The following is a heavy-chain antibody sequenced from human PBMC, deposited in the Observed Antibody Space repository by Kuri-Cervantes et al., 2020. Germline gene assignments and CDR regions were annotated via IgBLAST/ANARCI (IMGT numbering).Heavy chain of an antibody. CDR1: GFTFSGYS. CDR2: ISSSSSYI. Sequence: GESLKISCAASGFTFSGYSMNWVRQAPGKGLEWVSSISSSSSYIYYADSVKGRFTISRDNAKNSLYLQMNSLRAEDTAVYYCARLRDFWSGYYSPAGDYWGQGTLVTVSS. D-gene: IGHD3-3*01. J-gene: IGHJ4*02. V-gene: IGHV3-21*01. CDR3: ARLRDFWSGYYSPAGDY.